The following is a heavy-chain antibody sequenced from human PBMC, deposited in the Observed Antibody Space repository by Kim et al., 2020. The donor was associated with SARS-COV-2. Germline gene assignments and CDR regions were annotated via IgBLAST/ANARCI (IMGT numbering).Heavy chain of an antibody. CDR1: GGSISSYY. V-gene: IGHV4-59*01. Sequence: SETLSLTCTVSGGSISSYYWSWIRQPPGKGLEWIGYIYYSGSTNYNPSLKSRVTISVDTSKNQFSLKLSSVTAADTAVYYCASAGYSSSWYGNNYYYYGMDVWGQGTTVTVSS. CDR2: IYYSGST. J-gene: IGHJ6*02. D-gene: IGHD6-13*01. CDR3: ASAGYSSSWYGNNYYYYGMDV.